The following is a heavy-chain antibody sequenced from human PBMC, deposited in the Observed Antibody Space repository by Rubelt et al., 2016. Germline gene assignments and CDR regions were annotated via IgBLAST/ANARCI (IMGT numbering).Heavy chain of an antibody. D-gene: IGHD6-19*01. Sequence: EVQLVESGGGLVQPGRSLRLSCAASGFTFDDYAMHWVRQAPGKGLEWVSGISWNSGSIGYADSVKGRFTISRDNAKNSLYLQMNSLRAEDTALYYCAKDISPLYSSGWFDYWGQGTLVTVSS. CDR3: AKDISPLYSSGWFDY. J-gene: IGHJ4*02. CDR1: GFTFDDYA. CDR2: ISWNSGSI. V-gene: IGHV3-9*01.